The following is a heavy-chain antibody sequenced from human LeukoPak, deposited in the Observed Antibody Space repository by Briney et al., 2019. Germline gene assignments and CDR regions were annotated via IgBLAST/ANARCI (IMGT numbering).Heavy chain of an antibody. CDR1: GYTFTSYA. CDR3: ARSDIVVVPAATPDNWFDP. Sequence: GASEKVSCKASGYTFTSYAMHWVRQAPGQRLEWMGWINAGNGNTKYSQKFQGRVTITRDTSASTAYMELSSLRSEDTAVYYCARSDIVVVPAATPDNWFDPWGQGTLVTVSS. D-gene: IGHD2-2*01. CDR2: INAGNGNT. J-gene: IGHJ5*02. V-gene: IGHV1-3*01.